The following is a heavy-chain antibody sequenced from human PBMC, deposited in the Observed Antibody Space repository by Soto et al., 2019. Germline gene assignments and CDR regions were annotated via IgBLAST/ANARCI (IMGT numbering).Heavy chain of an antibody. V-gene: IGHV1-46*01. J-gene: IGHJ4*02. CDR2: INPSGGST. CDR3: ARDGPGYCSGGSCLEADY. CDR1: GYTFTSYY. Sequence: ASVKVCCKASGYTFTSYYMQWVRQAPGQGLEWMGIINPSGGSTSYAQKFQGRVTMTRDTSTSTVYMELSSLRSEDTAVYYCARDGPGYCSGGSCLEADYWGQGTLVTVSS. D-gene: IGHD2-15*01.